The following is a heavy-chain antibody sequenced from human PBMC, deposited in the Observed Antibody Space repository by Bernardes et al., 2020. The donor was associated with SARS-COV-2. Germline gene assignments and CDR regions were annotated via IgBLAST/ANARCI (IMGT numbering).Heavy chain of an antibody. Sequence: SETLSLTCAVYGGSFSGYYWSWIRQSPGKGLEWIGELNHLGTTNYNPSLKSRVTISVDTSKSQFSLKLNSVTAADTSVYYCARGGAFTSGYYRWGQGTLVTVAS. CDR3: ARGGAFTSGYYR. D-gene: IGHD3-22*01. J-gene: IGHJ5*02. CDR1: GGSFSGYY. V-gene: IGHV4-34*01. CDR2: LNHLGTT.